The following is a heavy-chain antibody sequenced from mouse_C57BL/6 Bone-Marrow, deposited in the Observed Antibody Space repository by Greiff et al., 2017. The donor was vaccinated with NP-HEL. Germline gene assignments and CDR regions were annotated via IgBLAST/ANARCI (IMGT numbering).Heavy chain of an antibody. CDR2: IDPNSGGT. Sequence: VQLQQPGADLVKPGASVKLSCKASGYTFTSYWMHWVKQRPGRGLEWIGRIDPNSGGTTFNEKFKTKATLTVDKPSSTAYMQLSSLTSEDSAVNYCARYYYGSRGWYFHVWGTGTTVTVSS. D-gene: IGHD1-1*01. J-gene: IGHJ1*03. V-gene: IGHV1-72*01. CDR3: ARYYYGSRGWYFHV. CDR1: GYTFTSYW.